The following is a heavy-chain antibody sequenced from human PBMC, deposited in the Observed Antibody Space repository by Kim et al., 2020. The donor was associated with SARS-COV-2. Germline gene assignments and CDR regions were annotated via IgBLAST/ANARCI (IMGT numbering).Heavy chain of an antibody. J-gene: IGHJ4*02. D-gene: IGHD3-9*01. CDR2: IYPVDSDT. CDR3: ARGGLRADYYNFLFDY. Sequence: GESLKISCKGSGYNFTNYWLGWVRQMPGKGLEWMGIIYPVDSDTRYSPSFQGQVTISADKSISAAYLQWSSLKASDTAMYYCARGGLRADYYNFLFDYWGQGTLVTVSS. V-gene: IGHV5-51*01. CDR1: GYNFTNYW.